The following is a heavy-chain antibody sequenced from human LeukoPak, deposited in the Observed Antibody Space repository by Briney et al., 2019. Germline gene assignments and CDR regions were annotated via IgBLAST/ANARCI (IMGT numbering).Heavy chain of an antibody. V-gene: IGHV3-74*01. J-gene: IGHJ4*02. CDR2: INIDGST. CDR1: GLTFSSSW. CDR3: VRSRGYFDC. Sequence: GGSLRLSCAASGLTFSSSWMHWVRQVPGKGLLWVSRINIDGSTFYADSVKGRFTISRDSAKNTPYLQMNSLRVEDTAVYYCVRSRGYFDCWGQGTLVTVSS.